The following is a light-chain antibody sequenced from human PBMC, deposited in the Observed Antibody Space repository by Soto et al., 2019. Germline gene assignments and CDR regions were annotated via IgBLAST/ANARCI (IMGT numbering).Light chain of an antibody. Sequence: QAVLTQPASVSGSPGQSITISCTGTSSDTAGYNYVSWYQQHPGKSPKLMIYEVSNRPSGVSNRFSGSKSGNTASLTIAGLQAEDEADYYCTSYTTSSTYVFGTGTKVTV. CDR2: EVS. CDR1: SSDTAGYNY. V-gene: IGLV2-14*01. CDR3: TSYTTSSTYV. J-gene: IGLJ1*01.